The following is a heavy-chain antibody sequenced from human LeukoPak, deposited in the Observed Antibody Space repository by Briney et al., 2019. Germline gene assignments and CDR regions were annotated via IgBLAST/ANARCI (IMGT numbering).Heavy chain of an antibody. CDR3: ARDSRITMIMGYEDY. Sequence: GGSLRLSCAASGFTFTNYGLSCVRRTPGRELGWVSAISGSGGSTYYADSVKGRFTISRDNSKNTLYLQMNSLRVEDTAIYYCARDSRITMIMGYEDYWGQGTLVTVSS. CDR1: GFTFTNYG. CDR2: ISGSGGST. J-gene: IGHJ4*02. D-gene: IGHD3-22*01. V-gene: IGHV3-23*01.